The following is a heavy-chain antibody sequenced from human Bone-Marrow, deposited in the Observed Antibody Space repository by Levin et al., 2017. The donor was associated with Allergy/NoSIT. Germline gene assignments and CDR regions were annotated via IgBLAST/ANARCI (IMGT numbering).Heavy chain of an antibody. Sequence: SQTLSLTCAVYGGSFSGYYWSWIRQPPGKGLEWIGEINHSGSTNYNPSLKSRVTISIDISKNQFSLTLRSVNAADTAVHYCTRDEIQEVVAAIPSAFDIWGQGTMVTGSS. CDR3: TRDEIQEVVAAIPSAFDI. CDR1: GGSFSGYY. J-gene: IGHJ3*02. V-gene: IGHV4-34*01. D-gene: IGHD2-15*01. CDR2: INHSGST.